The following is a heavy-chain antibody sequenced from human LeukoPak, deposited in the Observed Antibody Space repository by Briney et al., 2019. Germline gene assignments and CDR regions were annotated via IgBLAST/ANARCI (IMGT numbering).Heavy chain of an antibody. CDR3: ARRGITMVRGVRRVYGMDV. CDR2: IYYSGST. J-gene: IGHJ6*02. D-gene: IGHD3-10*01. V-gene: IGHV4-39*07. CDR1: GGSISSSSYY. Sequence: SETLSLTCTVSGGSISSSSYYWGWIRQPPGKGLEWIGSIYYSGSTNYNPSLKSRVTISVDTSKNQFSLKLSSVTAADTAVYYCARRGITMVRGVRRVYGMDVWGQGTTVTVSS.